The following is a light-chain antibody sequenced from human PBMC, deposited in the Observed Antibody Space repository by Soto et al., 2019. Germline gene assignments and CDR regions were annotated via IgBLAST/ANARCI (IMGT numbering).Light chain of an antibody. CDR2: AAS. Sequence: DIQLTQSPSFLSASVGDRVTITCRASQDISSYFAWYQQKPGKAPKLLIYAASTLQSGVPSRFSGSGSGTEFTLTISSLQPEDVATYYCQQLNSYPYTFGQGTKLEIK. J-gene: IGKJ2*01. V-gene: IGKV1-9*01. CDR3: QQLNSYPYT. CDR1: QDISSY.